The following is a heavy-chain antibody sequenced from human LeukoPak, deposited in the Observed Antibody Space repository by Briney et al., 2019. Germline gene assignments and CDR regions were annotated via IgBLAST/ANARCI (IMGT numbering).Heavy chain of an antibody. CDR2: IIPIFGTA. V-gene: IGHV1-69*05. Sequence: SVKVSCKASGGTFSSYAISWVRQAPGQGLEWMGRIIPIFGTANYAQRFQGRVTITTDESTSTAYMELSSLRSEDTAVYYCARGLITGTSYYYYMDVWGKGTTVTVSS. CDR3: ARGLITGTSYYYYMDV. D-gene: IGHD1-7*01. J-gene: IGHJ6*03. CDR1: GGTFSSYA.